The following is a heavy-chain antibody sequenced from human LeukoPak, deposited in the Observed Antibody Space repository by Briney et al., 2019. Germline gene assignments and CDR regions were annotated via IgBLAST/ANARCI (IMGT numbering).Heavy chain of an antibody. Sequence: GASVKVSCKASGYTFTTYGIGWVRQAPGQGLEWMGWLSAYNGHTNYAQKLQGRVTMTTDTTTSTAYMEVRSLRSDDTAVYYCARADITSFGVVINFDHWGQGSLVSVSS. CDR1: GYTFTTYG. V-gene: IGHV1-18*01. CDR2: LSAYNGHT. J-gene: IGHJ4*02. CDR3: ARADITSFGVVINFDH. D-gene: IGHD3-3*01.